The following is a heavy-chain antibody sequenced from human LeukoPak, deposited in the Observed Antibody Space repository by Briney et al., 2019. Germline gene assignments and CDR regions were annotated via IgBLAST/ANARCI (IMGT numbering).Heavy chain of an antibody. CDR1: GFTFSSYS. V-gene: IGHV3-48*04. CDR2: ISSSSSTI. CDR3: ARFPPWIFGVVIYYFDY. D-gene: IGHD3-3*01. J-gene: IGHJ4*02. Sequence: GGSLRLSCAASGFTFSSYSMNWVRQAPGKGLEWVSYISSSSSTIYYADSVKGRFTISRDNAKNSLYLQMNSLRAEDTAVYYCARFPPWIFGVVIYYFDYWGQGTLVTVSS.